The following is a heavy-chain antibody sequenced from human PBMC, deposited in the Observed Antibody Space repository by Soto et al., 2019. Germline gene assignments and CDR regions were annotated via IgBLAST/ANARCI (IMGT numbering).Heavy chain of an antibody. D-gene: IGHD2-15*01. J-gene: IGHJ3*02. CDR1: GGSFSGYY. V-gene: IGHV4-34*01. Sequence: SETLSLTCAVYGGSFSGYYWSWIRQPPGKGLEWIGEINHSGSTNYNPSLKSRVTISVDPSKNQFSLKLSSVTAADTAVYYCARGLREGDRGAFDIWGQGTMVTVSS. CDR2: INHSGST. CDR3: ARGLREGDRGAFDI.